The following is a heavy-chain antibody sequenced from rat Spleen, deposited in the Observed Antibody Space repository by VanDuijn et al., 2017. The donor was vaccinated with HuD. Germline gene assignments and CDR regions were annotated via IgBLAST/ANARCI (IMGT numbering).Heavy chain of an antibody. J-gene: IGHJ3*01. V-gene: IGHV5-29*01. Sequence: EVRLVESGGGLVQPGRSLNLSCAASGFTFSDYFMAWVRQAPTKGLEWVATTSYDGRRTYYRDSVKGRFTISRDNVKSILYLQMDSLKSEDTATYYCASRTGNWFAYWGQGTLVTVSS. CDR2: TSYDGRRT. CDR1: GFTFSDYF. CDR3: ASRTGNWFAY. D-gene: IGHD5-1*01.